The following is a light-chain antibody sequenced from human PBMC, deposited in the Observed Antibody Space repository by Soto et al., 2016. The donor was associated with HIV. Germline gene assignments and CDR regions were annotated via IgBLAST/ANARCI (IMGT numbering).Light chain of an antibody. CDR2: QDN. J-gene: IGLJ2*01. V-gene: IGLV3-1*01. CDR3: QAWDTNTAV. Sequence: SYDLTQSPPVSVSPGQAASTTCSGDKLADSYVSWYQQKTGQSPVLVVYQDNKRPSGIPERFSGSNSGNTATLTISGTQAMDEADYYCQAWDTNTAVFGGGTKLTVL. CDR1: KLADSY.